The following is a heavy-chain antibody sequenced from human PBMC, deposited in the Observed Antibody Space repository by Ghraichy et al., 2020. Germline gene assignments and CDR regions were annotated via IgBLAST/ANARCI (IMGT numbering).Heavy chain of an antibody. V-gene: IGHV4-34*01. CDR2: INHSGST. CDR3: ASTSYYYDSSGYYYVRTGFDP. D-gene: IGHD3-22*01. CDR1: GGSFSGYY. J-gene: IGHJ5*02. Sequence: SQTLSLTCAVYGGSFSGYYWSWIRQPPGKGLEWIGEINHSGSTNYNPSLKSRVTISVDTSKNQFSLKLSSVTAADTAVYYCASTSYYYDSSGYYYVRTGFDPWGQGILVTVSS.